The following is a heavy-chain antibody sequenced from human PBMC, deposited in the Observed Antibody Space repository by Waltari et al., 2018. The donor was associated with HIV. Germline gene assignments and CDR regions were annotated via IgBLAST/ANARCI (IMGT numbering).Heavy chain of an antibody. D-gene: IGHD4-17*01. Sequence: QVQLQQWGAGLLKPSETLSLTCAVSGGSFSGYYWTWIRQPPGKGLQWIAEIYHIEAANYNPSLKSRVTISVDTSKNQFSRKLRSVTAADTAVYYCARLRWDASFYYGLDVWGQGTTVTVSS. CDR3: ARLRWDASFYYGLDV. CDR1: GGSFSGYY. V-gene: IGHV4-34*02. J-gene: IGHJ6*02. CDR2: IYHIEAA.